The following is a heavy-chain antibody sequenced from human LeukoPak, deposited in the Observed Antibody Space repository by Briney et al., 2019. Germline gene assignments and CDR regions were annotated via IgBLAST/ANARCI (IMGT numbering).Heavy chain of an antibody. D-gene: IGHD6-13*01. CDR1: GFTFSSYA. CDR3: ARDRSNVAATDGWFDP. V-gene: IGHV3-21*01. Sequence: AGSLRLSCAASGFTFSSYAMSWVRKAPGKGLEWVSSISGSSSYIYYTDSVMGRFTISTDNAKNSLYLQINSLSAEDTAVYYCARDRSNVAATDGWFDPWGQGTLVTVSS. J-gene: IGHJ5*02. CDR2: ISGSSSYI.